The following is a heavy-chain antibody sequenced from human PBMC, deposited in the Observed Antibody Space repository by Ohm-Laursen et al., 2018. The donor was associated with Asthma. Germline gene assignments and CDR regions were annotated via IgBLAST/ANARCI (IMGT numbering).Heavy chain of an antibody. Sequence: GSSVKVSCKSSGGNFDTYAITWVRQAPGQGLEWMGGIIAIFGTANYAQKFQGRVTITADESTSTAYMELSSLRSEDTAVYYCARDSGYCSSTSCYEYYYYYYGMDVWGQGTTVTVSS. D-gene: IGHD2-2*03. CDR2: IIAIFGTA. V-gene: IGHV1-69*01. J-gene: IGHJ6*02. CDR3: ARDSGYCSSTSCYEYYYYYYGMDV. CDR1: GGNFDTYA.